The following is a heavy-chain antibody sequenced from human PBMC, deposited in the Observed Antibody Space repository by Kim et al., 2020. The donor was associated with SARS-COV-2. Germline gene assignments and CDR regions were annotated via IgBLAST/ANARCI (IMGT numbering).Heavy chain of an antibody. CDR1: GFTFSSYS. J-gene: IGHJ4*01. V-gene: IGHV3-30*04. Sequence: GGSLRLSCAVSGFTFSSYSMHWVRQAPGKGLEWVAVISYDGSHKYYADSVKGRFTISRDNPKNTLSLQMNSLRPEDTAVYYCARDGSRRYNWNDVAYFD. D-gene: IGHD1-20*01. CDR3: ARDGSRRYNWNDVAYFD. CDR2: ISYDGSHK.